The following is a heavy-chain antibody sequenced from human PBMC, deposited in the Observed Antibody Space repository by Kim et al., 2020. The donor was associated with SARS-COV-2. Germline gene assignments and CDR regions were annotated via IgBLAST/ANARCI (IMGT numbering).Heavy chain of an antibody. J-gene: IGHJ6*02. D-gene: IGHD6-13*01. V-gene: IGHV3-33*06. CDR3: AKESSSSWYTKGYYYYYGMDV. CDR1: GFTFSSYG. Sequence: GGSLRLSCAASGFTFSSYGMHWVRQAPGKGLEWVAVIWYDGSNKYYADSVKGRFTISRDNSKNTLYLQMNSLRAEDTAVYYCAKESSSSWYTKGYYYYYGMDVRGQGTTVTVSS. CDR2: IWYDGSNK.